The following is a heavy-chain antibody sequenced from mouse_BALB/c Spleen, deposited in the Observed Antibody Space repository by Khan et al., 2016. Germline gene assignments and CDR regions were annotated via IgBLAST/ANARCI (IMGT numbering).Heavy chain of an antibody. D-gene: IGHD1-1*01. Sequence: VQLQESGAELAKPGASVKMSCKASGYTFTSYWMHWVKQRPGQGLEWIGYINPSTGYTEYNQKFKDKATLTADKSSSTAYLQLRSLASEDSAVYYCAIYYYGGSSFDYCGQGTTLTVSS. V-gene: IGHV1-7*01. CDR2: INPSTGYT. CDR1: GYTFTSYW. CDR3: AIYYYGGSSFDY. J-gene: IGHJ2*01.